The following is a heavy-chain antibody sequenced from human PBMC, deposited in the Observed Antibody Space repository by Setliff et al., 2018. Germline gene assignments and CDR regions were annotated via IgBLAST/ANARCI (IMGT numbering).Heavy chain of an antibody. D-gene: IGHD5-12*01. CDR3: ARHRVGNSGYAIPILDF. CDR2: IYHDGNP. Sequence: SETLSLTCAVYGGSFSGYYWSWVRQPPGKGLEWVGEIYHDGNPIYNPSAVHYTPSLKSRVNISVDKSKNQFSLKLTSVTAADTAIYYCARHRVGNSGYAIPILDFWGQGALVTVS. J-gene: IGHJ4*02. V-gene: IGHV4-34*01. CDR1: GGSFSGYY.